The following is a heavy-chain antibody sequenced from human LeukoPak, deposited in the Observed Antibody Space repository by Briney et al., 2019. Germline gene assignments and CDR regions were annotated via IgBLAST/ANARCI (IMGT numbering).Heavy chain of an antibody. V-gene: IGHV3-30*02. CDR2: IGYDGSNK. J-gene: IGHJ5*02. CDR3: AKGLYYKDRSGYPA. D-gene: IGHD3-22*01. CDR1: GFTITNYG. Sequence: GGSLRLSCAESGFTITNYGMHWVRQAPGKGLEWVAFIGYDGSNKYYADSVKGRFTVSRDKSKNTLYLQMNSLRTEDTAVYYCAKGLYYKDRSGYPAWGQGTLVTISS.